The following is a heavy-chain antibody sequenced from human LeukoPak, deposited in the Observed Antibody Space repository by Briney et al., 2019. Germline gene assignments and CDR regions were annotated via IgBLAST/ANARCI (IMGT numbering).Heavy chain of an antibody. CDR1: GFTFSSYA. CDR3: AKDLGAMATIIDY. Sequence: GGSLRLSCVASGFTFSSYAMHWVRQAPGKGLEWVAVISYDGSNKYYADSVKGRFTISRDNSKNTLCLQMNSLRADDTAVYYCAKDLGAMATIIDYWGQGTLVTVSS. D-gene: IGHD5-24*01. V-gene: IGHV3-30-3*01. CDR2: ISYDGSNK. J-gene: IGHJ4*02.